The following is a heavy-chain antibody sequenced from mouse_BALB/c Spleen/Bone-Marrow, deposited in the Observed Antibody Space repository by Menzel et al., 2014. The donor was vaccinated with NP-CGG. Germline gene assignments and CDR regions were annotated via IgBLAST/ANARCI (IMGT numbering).Heavy chain of an antibody. Sequence: EVKLVESGGGLVQPGGSRKLSCAASGFTFSSFGMHWVRQAPEKGLERVAYINSGSSITYYAVTLKGRFTISRDNPKHTLFLQMTSLRAEDTAIYYCARSRGNWDDFDVWGAGTTVTVSS. J-gene: IGHJ1*01. CDR1: GFTFSSFG. V-gene: IGHV5-17*02. CDR3: ARSRGNWDDFDV. CDR2: INSGSSIT. D-gene: IGHD4-1*01.